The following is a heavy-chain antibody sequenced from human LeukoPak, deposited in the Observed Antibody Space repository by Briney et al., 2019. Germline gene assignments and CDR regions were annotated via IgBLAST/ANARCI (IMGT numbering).Heavy chain of an antibody. J-gene: IGHJ4*01. D-gene: IGHD3-10*01. CDR3: ARTYGSGSYHKADY. CDR2: ISSSSSTI. V-gene: IGHV3-48*02. Sequence: GGSLRLSCAASGFTFSSYSMNWVRQAPGKGLEWVSYISSSSSTIYYADSVKGRFTISRDNAKNSLYLQMNSLRDEDTAVYYCARTYGSGSYHKADYWGRGTLVTVSS. CDR1: GFTFSSYS.